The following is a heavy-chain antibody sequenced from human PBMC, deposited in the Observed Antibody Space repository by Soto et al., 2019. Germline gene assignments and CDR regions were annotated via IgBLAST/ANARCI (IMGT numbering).Heavy chain of an antibody. CDR3: ARHASYDSSGYPFMDV. J-gene: IGHJ6*02. Sequence: PGESLKISCKGSGYSFTSYWISWVRQMPGKGLEWMGRIGPSDSYTNYSPSFQGHVTISADKSISTAYLQWSSLKASDTAMYYCARHASYDSSGYPFMDVWGQGTTVTVSS. CDR2: IGPSDSYT. CDR1: GYSFTSYW. V-gene: IGHV5-10-1*01. D-gene: IGHD3-22*01.